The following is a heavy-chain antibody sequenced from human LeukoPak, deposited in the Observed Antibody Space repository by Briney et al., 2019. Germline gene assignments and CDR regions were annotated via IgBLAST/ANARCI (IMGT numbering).Heavy chain of an antibody. V-gene: IGHV4-59*01. J-gene: IGHJ4*02. Sequence: PSETLSLTCTVSGGSISSYYWSWIRQPPGKGLEWIGYIYYSGSTNYSPSLKSRVTISVDTSKNQFSLKLSSVTAADTAVYYCARDYGAFDYWGQGTQVTVSS. CDR3: ARDYGAFDY. CDR2: IYYSGST. CDR1: GGSISSYY. D-gene: IGHD4-17*01.